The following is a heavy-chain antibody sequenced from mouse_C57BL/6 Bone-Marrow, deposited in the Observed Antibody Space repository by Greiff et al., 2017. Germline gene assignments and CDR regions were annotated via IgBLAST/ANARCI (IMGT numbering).Heavy chain of an antibody. J-gene: IGHJ3*01. CDR1: GYTFTSYW. Sequence: VQLQQSGAELAKPGASVKLSCKASGYTFTSYWMHWVKQRPGQGLEWIGYINPSSGYTKYNQKFKDKATLTADKSSSAAYMQRSSLTYEDSAVYYGARVDILLRAWFAYWGQGTLVTVSA. D-gene: IGHD1-1*01. CDR2: INPSSGYT. V-gene: IGHV1-7*01. CDR3: ARVDILLRAWFAY.